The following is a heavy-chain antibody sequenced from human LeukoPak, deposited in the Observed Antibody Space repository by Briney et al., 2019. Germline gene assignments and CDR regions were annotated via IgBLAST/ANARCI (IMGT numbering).Heavy chain of an antibody. D-gene: IGHD3-10*01. CDR1: GGSFSGYY. V-gene: IGHV4-34*01. CDR3: ARGTYYYGSGSYSLDY. J-gene: IGHJ4*02. CDR2: INHSGSA. Sequence: SETLSLTCAVYGGSFSGYYWSWIRQPPGKGLEWIGEINHSGSANHNPSLKSRVTISVDTSKNQFSLKLSSVTAADTAVYYCARGTYYYGSGSYSLDYWGQGTLVTVSS.